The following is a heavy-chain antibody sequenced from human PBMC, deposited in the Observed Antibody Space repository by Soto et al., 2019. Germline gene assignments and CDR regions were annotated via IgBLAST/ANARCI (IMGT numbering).Heavy chain of an antibody. J-gene: IGHJ6*02. CDR3: ARLADIMGSGSYPPPYYYYYYGMDV. CDR2: IYPGDSDT. Sequence: GESLKISCKGSGYSFTSYWIGWVRQMPGKGLEWMGVIYPGDSDTRYSPSFQGQVTISADKSISTAYLQWSSLKASDTAMYYCARLADIMGSGSYPPPYYYYYYGMDVWGQGTTVTVAS. V-gene: IGHV5-51*01. D-gene: IGHD3-10*01. CDR1: GYSFTSYW.